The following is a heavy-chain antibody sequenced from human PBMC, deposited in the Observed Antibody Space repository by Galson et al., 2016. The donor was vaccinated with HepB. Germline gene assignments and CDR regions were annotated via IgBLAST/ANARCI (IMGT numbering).Heavy chain of an antibody. CDR3: AKMGGITMVRGVIISLNFDY. CDR2: ISGSGGST. CDR1: GFTFSSYA. Sequence: SLRLSCAASGFTFSSYAMSWVRQAPGKGLEWVSAISGSGGSTYYADSVKGRFTISRDNSKNTLYLQMNSLRAEDTAVYYCAKMGGITMVRGVIISLNFDYWGQGTLVTVSS. V-gene: IGHV3-23*01. D-gene: IGHD3-10*01. J-gene: IGHJ4*02.